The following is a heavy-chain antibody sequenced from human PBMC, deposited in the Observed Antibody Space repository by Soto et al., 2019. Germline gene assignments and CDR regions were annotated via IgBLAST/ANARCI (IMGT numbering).Heavy chain of an antibody. CDR3: ATSIVVAPVATIGLEF. CDR1: GVTFTSYT. D-gene: IGHD2-15*01. CDR2: IIPLLSIA. J-gene: IGHJ4*02. V-gene: IGHV1-69*02. Sequence: VQLVQSGAEVKKPGASVKVSCEASGVTFTSYTLSWVRQAPGQGLEWLGRIIPLLSIAYYAEKFQGRVTISAAKSTSTAYMEMRRFRPEDAAIYYGATSIVVAPVATIGLEFWGQGTLVSVSP.